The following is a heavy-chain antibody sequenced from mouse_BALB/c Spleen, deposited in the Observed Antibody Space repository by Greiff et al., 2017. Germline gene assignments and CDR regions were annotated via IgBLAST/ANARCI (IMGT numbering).Heavy chain of an antibody. CDR3: ARYDYEGAMDY. CDR1: GFTFSSYG. D-gene: IGHD2-4*01. J-gene: IGHJ4*01. Sequence: EVQVVESGGDLVKPGGSLKLSCAASGFTFSSYGMSWVRQTPDKRLEWVATISSGGSYTYYPDSVKGRFTISRDNAKNTLYLQMSSLKSEDTAMYYCARYDYEGAMDYWGQGTSVTVSS. V-gene: IGHV5-6*01. CDR2: ISSGGSYT.